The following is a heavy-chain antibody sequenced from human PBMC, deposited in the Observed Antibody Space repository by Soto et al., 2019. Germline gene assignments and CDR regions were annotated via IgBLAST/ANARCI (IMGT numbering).Heavy chain of an antibody. V-gene: IGHV3-23*01. CDR1: GFTFSSYA. J-gene: IGHJ4*02. CDR2: ISGSGGST. Sequence: EVQLLESGGGLVQPGGSLRLSCAASGFTFSSYAMSWVRQAPGKGLEWVSAISGSGGSTYYADSVKGRFTISRDNSKNTLYLQMNSLRAEDTAVYYCANDRGFYSSSPLYWGQGTLVTVSS. D-gene: IGHD6-13*01. CDR3: ANDRGFYSSSPLY.